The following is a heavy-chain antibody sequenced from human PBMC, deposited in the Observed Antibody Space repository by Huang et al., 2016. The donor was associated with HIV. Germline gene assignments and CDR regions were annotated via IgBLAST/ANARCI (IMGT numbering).Heavy chain of an antibody. Sequence: EVQLVESGGGLVKPGGSLRLSCAASGFTFSNAWMSWVRQAPGKGLEWVGRIKRKTDGGTTDYAAPVKGRFTISRDDSKNTLYLQMNSLKTEDTAVYYCTTVKSGYELYYYYYYMDVWGKGTTVTVSS. CDR3: TTVKSGYELYYYYYYMDV. CDR1: GFTFSNAW. V-gene: IGHV3-15*01. J-gene: IGHJ6*03. CDR2: IKRKTDGGTT. D-gene: IGHD5-12*01.